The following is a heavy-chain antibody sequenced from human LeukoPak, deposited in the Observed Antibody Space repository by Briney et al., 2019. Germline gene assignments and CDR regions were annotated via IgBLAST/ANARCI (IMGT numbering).Heavy chain of an antibody. Sequence: SETLSLTCTLSGGFFSRSNWSWPRQPPGKGLEWIGYISSSGSTKYNPSLKSRVTISVDTSKNLFSLKLTSMTAEDTAVYYCARCTDEFADYGFTSWGPGTLVTVSS. D-gene: IGHD4-17*01. CDR1: GGFFSRSN. J-gene: IGHJ5*02. V-gene: IGHV4-59*01. CDR3: ARCTDEFADYGFTS. CDR2: ISSSGST.